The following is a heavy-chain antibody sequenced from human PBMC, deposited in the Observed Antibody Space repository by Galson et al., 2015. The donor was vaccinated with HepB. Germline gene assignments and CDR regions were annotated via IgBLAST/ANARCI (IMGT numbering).Heavy chain of an antibody. CDR3: AREGPPDPAYCGGDCYPMAYMDV. J-gene: IGHJ6*03. Sequence: SLRLSCAASGFTFTPYSMNWVRQAPGKGLEWVSSISSSSSYIYYADSVKGRFTISRDNAKNSLYLQMNSLRAEDTAVYYCAREGPPDPAYCGGDCYPMAYMDVWGKGTTVTVSS. V-gene: IGHV3-21*01. CDR2: ISSSSSYI. D-gene: IGHD2-21*01. CDR1: GFTFTPYS.